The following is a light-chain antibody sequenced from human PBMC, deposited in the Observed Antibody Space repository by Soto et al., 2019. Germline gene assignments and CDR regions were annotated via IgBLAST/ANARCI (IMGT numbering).Light chain of an antibody. CDR2: GAS. V-gene: IGKV3-20*01. CDR1: QSVSSSY. Sequence: IVLTHSPGTLSLSPWERATLSCRASQSVSSSYLAWYQQKPGQAPRLLIYGASSRATGIPDRFSGSGSGTDFTLTISRLEPEDFAVYYCQQYGSSPEVTFGQGTRLEIK. J-gene: IGKJ5*01. CDR3: QQYGSSPEVT.